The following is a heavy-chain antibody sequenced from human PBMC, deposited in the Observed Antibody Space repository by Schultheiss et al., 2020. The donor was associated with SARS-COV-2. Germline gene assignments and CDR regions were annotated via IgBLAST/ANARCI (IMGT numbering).Heavy chain of an antibody. Sequence: ASVKVSCKASGYTFTGYYMHWVRQAPGQGLEWMGWINPNSGGTNYAQKFQGWVTMTRDTSISTAYMELSRLRSDDTAVYYCARAGGTTYDYYYYMDVWGKGTTVTVSS. D-gene: IGHD1-1*01. J-gene: IGHJ6*03. CDR1: GYTFTGYY. CDR2: INPNSGGT. V-gene: IGHV1-2*04. CDR3: ARAGGTTYDYYYYMDV.